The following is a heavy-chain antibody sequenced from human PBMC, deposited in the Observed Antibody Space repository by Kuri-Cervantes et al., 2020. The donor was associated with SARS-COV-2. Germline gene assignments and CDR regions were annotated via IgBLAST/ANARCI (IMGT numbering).Heavy chain of an antibody. CDR2: ISAYNGNT. V-gene: IGHV1-18*01. Sequence: ASVKVSCKASGYTFTSYGISWVRQAPGQGLEWMGWISAYNGNTNYAQKLQGRVTMTTDTSTSTAYMELRSLRSDDTAVYYWASWGRDMTTVTWVDYWGQGTLVTVSS. D-gene: IGHD4-17*01. CDR1: GYTFTSYG. CDR3: ASWGRDMTTVTWVDY. J-gene: IGHJ4*02.